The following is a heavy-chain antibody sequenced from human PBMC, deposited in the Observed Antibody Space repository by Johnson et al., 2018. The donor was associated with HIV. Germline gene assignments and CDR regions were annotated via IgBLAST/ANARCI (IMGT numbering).Heavy chain of an antibody. CDR2: ISYDGGNI. J-gene: IGHJ3*02. V-gene: IGHV3-30*03. CDR1: GFTFSSHW. Sequence: VQLVESGGGVVQPGRSLRLSCAASGFTFSSHWMHWVRQAPGKGLEWVAVISYDGGNIYYTDSVKGRFTISRYNAKNSLYLQMNSLRAEDTAVYYCARETRGSSWFDAFDIWGQGTMVTVSS. D-gene: IGHD6-13*01. CDR3: ARETRGSSWFDAFDI.